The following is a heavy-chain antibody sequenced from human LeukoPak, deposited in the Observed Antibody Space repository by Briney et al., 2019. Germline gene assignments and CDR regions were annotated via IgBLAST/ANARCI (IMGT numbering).Heavy chain of an antibody. Sequence: PGGSLRLSCAASGFTFSSYSMNWVRQAPGKGLEWVSSISSSSSYIYYADSVKGRFTISRDNAKNSLYLQMNSLRAEDMAVYYCARGDGGAAGYDYWGQGTLVTVSS. CDR1: GFTFSSYS. D-gene: IGHD1-26*01. V-gene: IGHV3-21*01. CDR2: ISSSSSYI. CDR3: ARGDGGAAGYDY. J-gene: IGHJ4*02.